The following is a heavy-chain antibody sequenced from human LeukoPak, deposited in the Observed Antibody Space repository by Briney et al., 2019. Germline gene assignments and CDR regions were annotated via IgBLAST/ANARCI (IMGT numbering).Heavy chain of an antibody. CDR1: GFTFSSYA. J-gene: IGHJ4*02. CDR3: ARDSSSSGTKDFDY. D-gene: IGHD3-10*01. Sequence: GGSPRLSCAASGFTFSSYAMHWVRQAPGKGLEWVAVISYDGSNKYYADSVKGRFTISRDNSKNTLYLQMNSLRAEDTAVYYCARDSSSSGTKDFDYWDQGTLVTVSS. CDR2: ISYDGSNK. V-gene: IGHV3-30*04.